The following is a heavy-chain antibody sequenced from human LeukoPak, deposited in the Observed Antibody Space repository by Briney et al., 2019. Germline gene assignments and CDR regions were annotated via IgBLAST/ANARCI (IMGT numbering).Heavy chain of an antibody. V-gene: IGHV3-48*01. Sequence: GGTLRLSCAPSGFTFSSYAMNWVRHAPRKGLGRVSYISIISSTISSAHSVKGRFTISRDNAKNTLYLKINILPPEATAVYYCARVRNLGAFDPWGQGTLVTVSS. CDR3: ARVRNLGAFDP. CDR2: ISIISSTI. CDR1: GFTFSSYA. D-gene: IGHD3-16*01. J-gene: IGHJ5*02.